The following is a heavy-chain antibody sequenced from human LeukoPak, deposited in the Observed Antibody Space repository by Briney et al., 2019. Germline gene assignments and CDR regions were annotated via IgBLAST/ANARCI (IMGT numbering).Heavy chain of an antibody. Sequence: GASVKVSCKASGYTFTSYGFSWVRQAPGQGLEWLGWIGASNGYTNYAQKVQGRVTLTTDTSTSTAYMELRSLRSDDTAVYYCARDQPSCSGPSCYTYYYYDMDVWGQGTTVTVSS. D-gene: IGHD2-2*02. CDR2: IGASNGYT. J-gene: IGHJ6*02. V-gene: IGHV1-18*01. CDR1: GYTFTSYG. CDR3: ARDQPSCSGPSCYTYYYYDMDV.